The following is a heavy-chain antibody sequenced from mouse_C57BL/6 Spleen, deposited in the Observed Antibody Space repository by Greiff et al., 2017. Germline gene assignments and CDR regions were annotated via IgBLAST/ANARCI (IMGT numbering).Heavy chain of an antibody. J-gene: IGHJ3*01. CDR3: ARKGTAQATWGFAY. D-gene: IGHD3-1*01. CDR1: GYTFTSYW. V-gene: IGHV1-69*01. Sequence: QVQLKQPGAELVMPGASVKLSCKASGYTFTSYWMHWVKQRPGQGLEWIGEIDPSDSYTNYNQKFKGKSTLTVDKSSSTAYMQLSSLTSEDSAVYYCARKGTAQATWGFAYWGQGTLVTVSA. CDR2: IDPSDSYT.